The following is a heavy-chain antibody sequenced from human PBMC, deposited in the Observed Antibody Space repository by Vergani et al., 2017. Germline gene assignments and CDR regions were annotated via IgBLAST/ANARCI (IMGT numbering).Heavy chain of an antibody. CDR1: GYTFTSYY. J-gene: IGHJ6*02. D-gene: IGHD3-3*01. Sequence: QVQLVQSGAEVKKPGASVKVSCKASGYTFTSYYMHWVRQAPGQGLEWMGIINPSGGSTSYAQKFQGRVTMTRDTSTSTVYMELSSLRSEDTAVYYCARVADPTLGLRFLDFGMDVWGQGTTVTVSS. V-gene: IGHV1-46*01. CDR2: INPSGGST. CDR3: ARVADPTLGLRFLDFGMDV.